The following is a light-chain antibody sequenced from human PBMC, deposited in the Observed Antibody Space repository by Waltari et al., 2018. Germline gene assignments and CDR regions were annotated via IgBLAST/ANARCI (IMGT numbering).Light chain of an antibody. CDR3: QQRSNWPSLT. Sequence: EIVLTQFPATLSLSPGARATLSCRASQSVSRHLAWYQQKPGQAPRLLIYDASNRAPGIPARFSGSGSGTDFTLTISSLESEDFAVYYCQQRSNWPSLTFGGGTKVEIK. V-gene: IGKV3-11*01. CDR1: QSVSRH. CDR2: DAS. J-gene: IGKJ4*01.